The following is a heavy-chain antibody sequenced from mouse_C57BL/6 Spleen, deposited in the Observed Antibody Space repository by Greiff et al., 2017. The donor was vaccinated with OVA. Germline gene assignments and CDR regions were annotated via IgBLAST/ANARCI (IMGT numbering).Heavy chain of an antibody. CDR1: GYAFTNYL. CDR2: INPGSGGT. Sequence: VQLQQSGAELVRPGTSVKVSCKASGYAFTNYLIEWVKQRPGQGLEWIGVINPGSGGTNYNEKFKGKATLTADKSSSTACMQLSSLTSEDSAVYFCARSDLRSQATWAWFAYWGQGTLVTVSA. CDR3: ARSDLRSQATWAWFAY. V-gene: IGHV1-54*01. J-gene: IGHJ3*01. D-gene: IGHD3-2*02.